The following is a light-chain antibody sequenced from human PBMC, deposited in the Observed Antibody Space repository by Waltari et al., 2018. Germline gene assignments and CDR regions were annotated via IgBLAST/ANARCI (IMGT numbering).Light chain of an antibody. J-gene: IGKJ4*01. V-gene: IGKV1-39*01. CDR2: GAS. CDR3: QQSYDTVLT. Sequence: DIQMTQSPSSLSASVGDRVTITCRASQTIATYLNWYPQKPGKAPNLLISGASDLQSGVPSRFSGGGSGTDFSLTISSLQPEDFATYYCQQSYDTVLTFGGGTRVEIK. CDR1: QTIATY.